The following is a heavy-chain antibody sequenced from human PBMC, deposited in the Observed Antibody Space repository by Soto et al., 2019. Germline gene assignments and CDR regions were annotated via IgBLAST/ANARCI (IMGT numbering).Heavy chain of an antibody. Sequence: ASVKVSCKASGYTFTSYYMHWVRQAPGQGLEWMGIINPSGGSTSYAQKFQGRVTMTRDTSTSTVYMELNSLRADDTAAYYCAKWHTYNYDSLAFSGFDCWGQGTQVTVSS. CDR1: GYTFTSYY. D-gene: IGHD3-16*01. CDR2: INPSGGST. J-gene: IGHJ4*02. V-gene: IGHV1-46*01. CDR3: AKWHTYNYDSLAFSGFDC.